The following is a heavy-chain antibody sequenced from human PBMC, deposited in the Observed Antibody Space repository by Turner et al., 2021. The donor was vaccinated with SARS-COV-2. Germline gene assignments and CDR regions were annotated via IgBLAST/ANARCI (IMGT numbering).Heavy chain of an antibody. CDR1: EFTFGSYI. V-gene: IGHV3-21*01. J-gene: IGHJ6*02. D-gene: IGHD1-1*01. Sequence: EEQLVESGGGLVKPGGSLRLSCSASEFTFGSYIMNWVRQAPGKGLEWVSSISSSSSYIDYADSVKGRFTISRDNAKDSLYLQMNSLRAEDTAVYYGARGSSGEDFYYYGMGVWGQGTTVTVSS. CDR2: ISSSSSYI. CDR3: ARGSSGEDFYYYGMGV.